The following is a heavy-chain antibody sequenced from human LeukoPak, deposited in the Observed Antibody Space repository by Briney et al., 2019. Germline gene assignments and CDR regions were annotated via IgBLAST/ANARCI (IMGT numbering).Heavy chain of an antibody. Sequence: SVKVSCKASGYTFTGYYMHWVRQAPGQGLEWMGGIIPIFGTANYAQKFQGRVTITADESTSTAYMELSSLRSEDTAVFYCAALILVIDWGQGTLVTVSS. CDR2: IIPIFGTA. J-gene: IGHJ4*02. D-gene: IGHD2-21*01. CDR3: AALILVID. CDR1: GYTFTGYY. V-gene: IGHV1-69*13.